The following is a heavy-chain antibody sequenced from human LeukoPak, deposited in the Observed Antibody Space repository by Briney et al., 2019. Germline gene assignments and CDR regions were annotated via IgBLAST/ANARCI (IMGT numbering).Heavy chain of an antibody. J-gene: IGHJ4*02. Sequence: ASVKVSCKASGYTFTSYGISWVRQAPGQGLEWMGWISAYNGNTNYAQKLQGRVTMTTDTSTSTAYMELRSLRSDDTAVYYCARDMTYDYVWGNYKSLDYWGQGTLVTVSS. CDR3: ARDMTYDYVWGNYKSLDY. V-gene: IGHV1-18*01. CDR1: GYTFTSYG. D-gene: IGHD3-16*01. CDR2: ISAYNGNT.